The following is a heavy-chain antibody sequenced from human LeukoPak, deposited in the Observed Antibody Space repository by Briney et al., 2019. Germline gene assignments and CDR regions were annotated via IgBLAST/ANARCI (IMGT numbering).Heavy chain of an antibody. J-gene: IGHJ4*02. CDR2: THSSGNT. D-gene: IGHD6-13*01. V-gene: IGHV4-61*05. CDR3: ARSLPGAIGAADL. CDR1: GGSISSSSYY. Sequence: SETLSLTCTVSGGSISSSSYYWGWIRQPPGKGLEWIAFTHSSGNTGYNPSLKSRVTLSLDMSKNHFSLKVTSMTAADTGVYYCARSLPGAIGAADLWGQGTLVTVSS.